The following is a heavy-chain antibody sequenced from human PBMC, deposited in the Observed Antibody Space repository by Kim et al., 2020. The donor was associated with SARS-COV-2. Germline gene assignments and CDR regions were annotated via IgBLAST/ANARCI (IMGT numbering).Heavy chain of an antibody. D-gene: IGHD3-16*01. J-gene: IGHJ4*02. Sequence: SSSTKYYADSVKGRFTISRDNAKNSLYLQMNSLRDEDTAVYYCATRGDYWGQGTLVTVSS. V-gene: IGHV3-48*02. CDR3: ATRGDY. CDR2: SSSTK.